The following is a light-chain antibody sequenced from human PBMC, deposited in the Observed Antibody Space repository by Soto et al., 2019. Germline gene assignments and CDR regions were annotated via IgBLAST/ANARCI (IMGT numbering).Light chain of an antibody. J-gene: IGLJ1*01. Sequence: SLLTQPASVSGSPGQSITSSCPGTSSDVGSYNLVSWYQQHPGKAPKLMIYEVSKRSSGVSNRFSGSKSGNTASLTISGLQAEDEADYYCCSYAGSSPYVFGTGTKVTVL. CDR3: CSYAGSSPYV. CDR1: SSDVGSYNL. V-gene: IGLV2-23*02. CDR2: EVS.